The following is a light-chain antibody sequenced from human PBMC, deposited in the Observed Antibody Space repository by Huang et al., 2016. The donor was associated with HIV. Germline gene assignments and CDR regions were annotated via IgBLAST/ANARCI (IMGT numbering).Light chain of an antibody. Sequence: EIVLTQSPVTLSVSPGERATLSCRASQRVSRSLAWYQQKAGQTPRLLIDGAFTRATGSPARFSGSGSGTEFTLTISSLQSEDFAVYYCQQYNDWRTFGQGTKVEIK. CDR2: GAF. J-gene: IGKJ1*01. V-gene: IGKV3-15*01. CDR1: QRVSRS. CDR3: QQYNDWRT.